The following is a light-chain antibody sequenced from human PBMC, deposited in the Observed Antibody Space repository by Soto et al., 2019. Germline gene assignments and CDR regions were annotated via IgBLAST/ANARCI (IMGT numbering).Light chain of an antibody. CDR2: NND. V-gene: IGLV1-44*01. Sequence: QSVLTQPPSASGTPGQRVTISCSGSRSSIGSNTVNWYQQFPGTAPKLLIYNNDQRPSGVPDRFSASKSGTSASLAIGGLQSEDEADYYCATWDDSLNGWVFGGGTKLTVL. CDR3: ATWDDSLNGWV. CDR1: RSSIGSNT. J-gene: IGLJ3*02.